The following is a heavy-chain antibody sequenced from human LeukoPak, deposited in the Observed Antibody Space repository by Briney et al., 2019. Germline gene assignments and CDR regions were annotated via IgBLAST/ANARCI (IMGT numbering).Heavy chain of an antibody. Sequence: HPGGSLRLSCAASGFTFSSYAMSWVRQAPGKGLVWVSRINTDGSSTSYADSVKGRFTISRDNAKNTLYLQMNSLRAEDTAIYYCGRVVTTSEDWGQGILVTVST. CDR3: GRVVTTSED. CDR2: INTDGSST. J-gene: IGHJ4*02. CDR1: GFTFSSYA. D-gene: IGHD1-14*01. V-gene: IGHV3-74*01.